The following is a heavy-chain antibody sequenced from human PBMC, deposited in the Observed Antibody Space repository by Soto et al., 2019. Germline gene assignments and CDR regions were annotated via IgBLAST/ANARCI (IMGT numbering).Heavy chain of an antibody. V-gene: IGHV4-34*01. CDR3: ARRVIPFYEFWSGYPPAWFDP. CDR2: INHSGRT. CDR1: GGSLSGYY. Sequence: SETLSLTCAVYGGSLSGYYWSWIRQPPGKGLEWIGEINHSGRTNYNPYLKSRVTISVDPPNNHFSLKLNSVTAADTAVYYCARRVIPFYEFWSGYPPAWFDPWGQGTLVTVSS. J-gene: IGHJ5*02. D-gene: IGHD3-3*01.